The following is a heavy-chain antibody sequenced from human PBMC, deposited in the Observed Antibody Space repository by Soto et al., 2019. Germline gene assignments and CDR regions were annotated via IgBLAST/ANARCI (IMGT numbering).Heavy chain of an antibody. CDR3: VKDTPASIKVWGYDY. Sequence: GGSLRLSCAASGFTFSSYAMCWVRQPPGLGLEWVSTIGVSAGETYYADSVKGRFTISRDNSKNTLSLQMSSLRAEDTAVYYCVKDTPASIKVWGYDYGGQGTLVTVSS. CDR1: GFTFSSYA. V-gene: IGHV3-23*01. CDR2: IGVSAGET. D-gene: IGHD3-16*01. J-gene: IGHJ4*02.